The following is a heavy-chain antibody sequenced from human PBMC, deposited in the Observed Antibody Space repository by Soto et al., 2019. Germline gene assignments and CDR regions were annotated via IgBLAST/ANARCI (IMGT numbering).Heavy chain of an antibody. J-gene: IGHJ3*02. CDR3: SRRYGGAFDI. CDR1: GGSISSYY. Sequence: QVQLQESGPGLVKPSETLSLTCTVSGGSISSYYWSWIRQPPGKGLEWIGYIYYSGSTNYNPSLKSRVTISVDMSKNQFSLKLSSVTAADTSVYYCSRRYGGAFDILGQGTMVTVSS. D-gene: IGHD4-17*01. V-gene: IGHV4-59*01. CDR2: IYYSGST.